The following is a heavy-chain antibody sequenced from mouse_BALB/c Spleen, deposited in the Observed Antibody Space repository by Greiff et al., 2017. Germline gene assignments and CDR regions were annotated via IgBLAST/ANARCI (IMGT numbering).Heavy chain of an antibody. J-gene: IGHJ4*01. Sequence: QVQLQQSGAELAKPGASVKMSCKASGYTFTSYWMHWVKQRPGQGLEWIGYINPSTGYTEYNQKFKDKATLTADKSSSTAYMQLSSLTSENSAVYFCARSDLLWYAMDYWGQGTSVTVSS. CDR2: INPSTGYT. CDR3: ARSDLLWYAMDY. CDR1: GYTFTSYW. D-gene: IGHD2-1*01. V-gene: IGHV1-7*01.